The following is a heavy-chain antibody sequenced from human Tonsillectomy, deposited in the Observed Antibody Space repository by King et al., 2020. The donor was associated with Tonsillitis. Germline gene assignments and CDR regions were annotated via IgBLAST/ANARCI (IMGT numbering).Heavy chain of an antibody. CDR2: ISGGSTYI. V-gene: IGHV3-21*01. CDR3: ARDAGMLVIAATPNRWLHP. J-gene: IGHJ5*02. CDR1: GFTFSDFS. Sequence: QLVQSGGGLVKPGGSLRLSCAASGFTFSDFSMNWVRQAPGKGLEWVSSISGGSTYIYYADSVKGRFTISRDNANNSLYLQMSSLRAEDTAVYYCARDAGMLVIAATPNRWLHPWGQGTLVTVFS. D-gene: IGHD2-15*01.